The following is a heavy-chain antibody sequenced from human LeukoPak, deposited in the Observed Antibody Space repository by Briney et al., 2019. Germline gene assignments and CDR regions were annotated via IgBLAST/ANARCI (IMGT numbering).Heavy chain of an antibody. CDR2: INGGNGNA. CDR1: AYTFTIYA. Sequence: GASVTVSFTSSAYTFTIYAIHWVRQAPGQRLEWMGWINGGNGNARYSQEFQGRVTITRDTSANTAYMELSSVGSEDMALYYCARGGSYAMDVWGQGTTVTVAS. V-gene: IGHV1-3*03. D-gene: IGHD2-2*01. CDR3: ARGGSYAMDV. J-gene: IGHJ6*02.